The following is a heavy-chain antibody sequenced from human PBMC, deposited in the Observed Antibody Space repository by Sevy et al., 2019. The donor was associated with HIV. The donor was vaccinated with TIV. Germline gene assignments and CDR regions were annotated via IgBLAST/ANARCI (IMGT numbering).Heavy chain of an antibody. CDR3: ARGGSGYYLRGYYGMDV. J-gene: IGHJ6*02. Sequence: GGSLRLSCAASGFTFSSYWMHWVRQAPGKGLVWVSRINGDGSSTSYADSVKGRFTISRDNAKNTLYLQMNSLRAEDTAVYYCARGGSGYYLRGYYGMDVWGQGTTVTVSS. CDR2: INGDGSST. CDR1: GFTFSSYW. D-gene: IGHD3-22*01. V-gene: IGHV3-74*01.